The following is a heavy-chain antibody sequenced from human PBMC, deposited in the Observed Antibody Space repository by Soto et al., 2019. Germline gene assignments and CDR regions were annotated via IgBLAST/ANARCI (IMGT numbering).Heavy chain of an antibody. CDR1: GYTFTSNT. D-gene: IGHD3-10*01. V-gene: IGHV1-3*01. CDR3: ARSGVIMDYYYYYYMDA. Sequence: ASVKVSCKASGYTFTSNTMHWVRQAPGQRLEWMGWINAGNGHTKYSQKFQGRVTISRDTSASTAHMELSSLRSEDTAVYYCARSGVIMDYYYYYYMDAWGKGTTVTVSS. J-gene: IGHJ6*03. CDR2: INAGNGHT.